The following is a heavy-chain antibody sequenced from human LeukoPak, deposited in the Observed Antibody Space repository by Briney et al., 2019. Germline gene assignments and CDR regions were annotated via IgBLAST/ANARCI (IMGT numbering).Heavy chain of an antibody. CDR3: ARDLSGCSGGSCRAAYYYYYMDV. D-gene: IGHD2-15*01. V-gene: IGHV4-61*02. Sequence: PSETLSLTCTVSGGSISSGSYHWSWIRQPAGKGLEWIGRIYTSGSTNYNPSLKSRVTISVDKSKNQFSLKLSSVTAADTAVYYCARDLSGCSGGSCRAAYYYYYMDVWGKGTTVTVSS. CDR2: IYTSGST. CDR1: GGSISSGSYH. J-gene: IGHJ6*03.